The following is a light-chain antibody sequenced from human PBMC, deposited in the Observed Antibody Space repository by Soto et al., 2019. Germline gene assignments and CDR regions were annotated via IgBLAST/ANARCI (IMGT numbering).Light chain of an antibody. CDR2: EVS. Sequence: QSALTQPASVSGAPGQSITISCTGTSSDVGAYNYVSWYQQQHPGKAPQLMIYEVSNRPSGISNRFSGSQSGNTALLTISWLEAEDAAYYYRPSVTSLRPYVFGTGTKLTVL. CDR1: SSDVGAYNY. CDR3: PSVTSLRPYV. J-gene: IGLJ1*01. V-gene: IGLV2-14*01.